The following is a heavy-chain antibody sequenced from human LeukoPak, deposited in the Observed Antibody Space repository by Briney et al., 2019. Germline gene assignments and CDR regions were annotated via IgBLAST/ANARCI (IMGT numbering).Heavy chain of an antibody. J-gene: IGHJ6*02. CDR2: INDSGST. D-gene: IGHD1-26*01. CDR3: ARWYSGNYGTYYYYYGLDV. CDR1: GGSISSYY. V-gene: IGHV4-59*08. Sequence: SETLSLTCTVSGGSISSYYWSWIRQPPGKGLEWIGYINDSGSTNYNPSLKSRVAISVDTSKNQFSLKLKSVTAADTAVYYCARWYSGNYGTYYYYYGLDVWGQGTTITVSS.